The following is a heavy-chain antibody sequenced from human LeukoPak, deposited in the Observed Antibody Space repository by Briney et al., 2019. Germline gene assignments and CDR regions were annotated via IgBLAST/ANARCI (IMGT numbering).Heavy chain of an antibody. D-gene: IGHD6-13*01. CDR3: ARGVWQQLPLGWFDP. J-gene: IGHJ5*02. CDR2: INPNSGGT. Sequence: ASVKVSCKASGYTFTGYYMHWVRQAPGQGLEWMGWINPNSGGTNYAQKFQGRVTMTRDTSISTAYMELSRLRSDDTAVYYCARGVWQQLPLGWFDPWGQGTLVTVSS. CDR1: GYTFTGYY. V-gene: IGHV1-2*02.